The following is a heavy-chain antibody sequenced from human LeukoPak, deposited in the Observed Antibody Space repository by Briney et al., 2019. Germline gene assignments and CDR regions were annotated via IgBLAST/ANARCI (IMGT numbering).Heavy chain of an antibody. V-gene: IGHV3-53*05. CDR1: GFTVSSNY. CDR3: AKDPWVGVPADHYMDV. J-gene: IGHJ6*03. Sequence: GGSLRLSCAASGFTVSSNYMSWVRQAPGKGLEWVSVIYSGGRTYYADSVKGRFTISRDNSKNTLYLQMNSLRAEDTAVYYCAKDPWVGVPADHYMDVWGKGTTVTVSS. D-gene: IGHD2-2*01. CDR2: IYSGGRT.